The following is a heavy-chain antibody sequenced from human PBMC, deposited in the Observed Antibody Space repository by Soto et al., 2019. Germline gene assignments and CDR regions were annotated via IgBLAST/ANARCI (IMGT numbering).Heavy chain of an antibody. V-gene: IGHV3-30*03. Sequence: GGSLRLSCAASEFTFSNYAMHWVRQAPGKGLQWLAVISYDGNNKYYADSVEGRFTISRDNSKNTVYLQMNSLRLEDTAVYYCARGPSYSDSYFDHWGQGTPVTV. D-gene: IGHD4-17*01. CDR3: ARGPSYSDSYFDH. CDR2: ISYDGNNK. CDR1: EFTFSNYA. J-gene: IGHJ4*02.